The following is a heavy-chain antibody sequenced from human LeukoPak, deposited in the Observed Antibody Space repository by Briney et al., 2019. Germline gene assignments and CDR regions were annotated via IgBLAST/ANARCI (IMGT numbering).Heavy chain of an antibody. CDR2: IYTSGST. CDR3: ARQTADLFDY. Sequence: SETLSLTCTVSGGSISSYYWSWIRQPPGKGLEWIGYIYTSGSTNYNPSLKSRVTISVDTSKNQFSLKLSSVTAADTAVYYCARQTADLFDYWGQGTLVTVSS. J-gene: IGHJ4*02. V-gene: IGHV4-4*09. D-gene: IGHD2-21*02. CDR1: GGSISSYY.